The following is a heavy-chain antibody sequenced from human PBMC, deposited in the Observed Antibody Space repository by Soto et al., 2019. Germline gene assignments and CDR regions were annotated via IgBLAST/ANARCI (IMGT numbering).Heavy chain of an antibody. D-gene: IGHD3-9*01. CDR3: ARGEPTYYDILTGPDAFDI. V-gene: IGHV4-31*03. Sequence: TLSLTCTVSGGSISSGGYYWSWIRQHPGKGLEWIGYIYYSGSTYYNPSLKSRVTISVDTSKNQFSLKLSSVTAADTAVYYCARGEPTYYDILTGPDAFDIWGQGTMVTVSS. CDR2: IYYSGST. J-gene: IGHJ3*02. CDR1: GGSISSGGYY.